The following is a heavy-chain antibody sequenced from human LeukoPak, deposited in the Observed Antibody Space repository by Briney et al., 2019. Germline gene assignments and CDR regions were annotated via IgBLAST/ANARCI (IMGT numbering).Heavy chain of an antibody. J-gene: IGHJ4*02. D-gene: IGHD6-19*01. CDR1: GYTFTGYY. CDR2: INPNSGGT. CDR3: TRAPEQWLVYYFDY. V-gene: IGHV1-2*02. Sequence: GASVKVSCRASGYTFTGYYMHWVRQAPGQGLEWMGWINPNSGGTNYAQKFQGRVTMTRDTSISTAYMELSRLRSDDTAVYYCTRAPEQWLVYYFDYWGQGTLVTVSS.